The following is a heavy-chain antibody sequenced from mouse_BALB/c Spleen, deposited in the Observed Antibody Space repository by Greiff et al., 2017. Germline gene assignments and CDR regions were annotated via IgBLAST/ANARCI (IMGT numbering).Heavy chain of an antibody. CDR2: ISTYYGDA. V-gene: IGHV1S137*01. J-gene: IGHJ1*01. D-gene: IGHD1-1*01. CDR3: ARHYGSSDYFDV. CDR1: GYTFTDYA. Sequence: QVQLKESGAELVRPGVSVKISCKGSGYTFTDYAMHWVKQSHAKSLEWIGVISTYYGDASYNQKFKGKATMTVDKSSSTAYMELARLTSEDSAIYYGARHYGSSDYFDVWGAGTTVTVSS.